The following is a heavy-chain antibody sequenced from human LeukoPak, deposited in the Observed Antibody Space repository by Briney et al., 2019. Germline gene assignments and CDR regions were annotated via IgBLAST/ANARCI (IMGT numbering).Heavy chain of an antibody. J-gene: IGHJ4*02. CDR2: ITSGGST. Sequence: QTGGSLRLSCAASGFTFSTYVMSWVRQAPGKGLEWVSAITSGGSTYYADSVKGHFTISRDNSKNTLYLQMNSLRAEDTAVYYCAKHSGNSQIGLNYGGPGTLVTVSS. CDR1: GFTFSTYV. V-gene: IGHV3-23*01. D-gene: IGHD6-19*01. CDR3: AKHSGNSQIGLNY.